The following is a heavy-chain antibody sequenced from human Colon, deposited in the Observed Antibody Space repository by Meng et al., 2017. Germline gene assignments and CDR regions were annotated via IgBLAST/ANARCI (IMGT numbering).Heavy chain of an antibody. Sequence: QVKLVQAGAEVKKPGSSVKVSCKASGVTFNNCAFNWVRQAPGQGLEWMGEIIPIFGKTNYAQKFQGRVTITADGSTNTSFMELSSLISEDSAVYYCARERVATTAVDFWGLGTLVTVSS. CDR3: ARERVATTAVDF. CDR1: GVTFNNCA. CDR2: IIPIFGKT. J-gene: IGHJ4*02. D-gene: IGHD1-1*01. V-gene: IGHV1-69*12.